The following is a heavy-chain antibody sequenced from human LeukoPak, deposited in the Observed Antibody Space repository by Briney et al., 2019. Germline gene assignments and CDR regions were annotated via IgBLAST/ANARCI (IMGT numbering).Heavy chain of an antibody. J-gene: IGHJ4*02. CDR3: ARVTASGVVDY. CDR2: IYHSGRT. D-gene: IGHD2-21*02. V-gene: IGHV4-38-2*01. Sequence: SETLSLTCAVYGGSFSGYYWGWIRQPPGKGLEWIGSIYHSGRTYYNPSLKSRLTISVDTSKNQFSLKLSSVTAADTAVHYCARVTASGVVDYWGQGTLVTVSS. CDR1: GGSFSGYY.